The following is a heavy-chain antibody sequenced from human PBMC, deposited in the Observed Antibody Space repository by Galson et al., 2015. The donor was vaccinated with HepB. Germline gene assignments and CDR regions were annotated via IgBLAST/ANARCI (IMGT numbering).Heavy chain of an antibody. J-gene: IGHJ4*02. D-gene: IGHD2-2*01. CDR1: GGTLSSYA. CDR2: IIPIFGTP. Sequence: SVKVSCKASGGTLSSYAISWVRQAPGQGLEWMGGIIPIFGTPNYAQKFQGRVTITADESTSTAYMELSSLRSEDTAVYYCARKSIKIVVVPAARFYGFDYWGQGTLVTVSS. V-gene: IGHV1-69*13. CDR3: ARKSIKIVVVPAARFYGFDY.